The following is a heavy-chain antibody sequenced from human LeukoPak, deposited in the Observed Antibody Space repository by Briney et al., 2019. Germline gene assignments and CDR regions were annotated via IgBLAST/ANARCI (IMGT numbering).Heavy chain of an antibody. CDR2: IIPILGIA. D-gene: IGHD3-22*01. CDR3: ARAYSSGYIVAFDI. Sequence: ASVKVSCKASGGTFSSYAISWVRQAPGQGLEWMGRIIPILGIANYAQKFQGRVTITADRSTSTAYMELSSLRSEDTAVYYCARAYSSGYIVAFDIWGQGTMVTVSS. V-gene: IGHV1-69*04. J-gene: IGHJ3*02. CDR1: GGTFSSYA.